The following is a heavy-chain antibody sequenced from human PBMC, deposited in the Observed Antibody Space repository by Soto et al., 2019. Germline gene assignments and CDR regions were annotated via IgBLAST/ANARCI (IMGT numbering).Heavy chain of an antibody. CDR1: GYTFTSYG. V-gene: IGHV1-18*01. D-gene: IGHD3-3*01. CDR2: ISAYNGNT. Sequence: GASVKVSCKASGYTFTSYGISWVRQAPGQGLEWMGWISAYNGNTNYAQKLQGRVTMTTDTSTSTAYMELRSLRSDDTAVYYCAREHQVYDFWSGTHGSYGMDVWGQGTTVTVSS. CDR3: AREHQVYDFWSGTHGSYGMDV. J-gene: IGHJ6*02.